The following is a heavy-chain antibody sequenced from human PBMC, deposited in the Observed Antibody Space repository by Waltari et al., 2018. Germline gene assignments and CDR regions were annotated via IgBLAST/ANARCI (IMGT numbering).Heavy chain of an antibody. CDR3: ARGSSSGWYVDY. CDR1: GYTFTGYY. CDR2: SNPRRGGT. J-gene: IGHJ4*02. V-gene: IGHV1-2*02. D-gene: IGHD6-19*01. Sequence: QVQLVQSGAEVKKPGASVKVSCKASGYTFTGYYMHWVRQAPGQGLEWMGWSNPRRGGTNYAQKFQGRVTMTRDTSISTAYMELRRRRSDDTAVYYCARGSSSGWYVDYWGQGTLVTVSS.